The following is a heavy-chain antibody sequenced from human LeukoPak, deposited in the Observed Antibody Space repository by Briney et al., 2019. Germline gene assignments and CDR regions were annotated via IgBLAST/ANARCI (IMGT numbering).Heavy chain of an antibody. CDR1: GFAFNTYA. CDR3: AREIFGSGSYPAF. V-gene: IGHV3-33*01. CDR2: IWHDGSHK. D-gene: IGHD3-10*01. Sequence: GGSLRLSCAASGFAFNTYAMHWVRQAPGQGLEWVALIWHDGSHKFYSNSVRGQFTISRDNSKTTVSLQMNNLRPEDTAVYYCAREIFGSGSYPAFWGQGTLVTVSS. J-gene: IGHJ4*02.